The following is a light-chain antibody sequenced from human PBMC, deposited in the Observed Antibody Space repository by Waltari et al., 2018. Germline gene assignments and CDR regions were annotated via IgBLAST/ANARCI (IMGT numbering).Light chain of an antibody. CDR1: SGHSRYA. V-gene: IGLV4-69*01. CDR3: QTWGTGSVV. J-gene: IGLJ2*01. CDR2: LNSDGSH. Sequence: QLVLTQSPSASASLGASVKLTCTLSSGHSRYAIACHPQQPEKGPRYLMKLNSDGSHSKGDGIPDRFSGSSSGAERYLTISSLQSDDEADYYCQTWGTGSVVFGGGTKLTVL.